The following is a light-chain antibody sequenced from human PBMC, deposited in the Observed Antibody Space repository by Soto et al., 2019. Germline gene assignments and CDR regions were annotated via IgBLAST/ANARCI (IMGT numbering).Light chain of an antibody. CDR1: QSVGRNY. V-gene: IGKV3-20*01. Sequence: EIVLTQFPGTLPLSPGERATLSCRASQSVGRNYVAWYQQKPGQAPRVIIYAASNRASGIPDRFSGSGSGSDFTLTISRLEPEDFAVYYCQQYGTSPWAFGQGTKVEIK. CDR3: QQYGTSPWA. CDR2: AAS. J-gene: IGKJ1*01.